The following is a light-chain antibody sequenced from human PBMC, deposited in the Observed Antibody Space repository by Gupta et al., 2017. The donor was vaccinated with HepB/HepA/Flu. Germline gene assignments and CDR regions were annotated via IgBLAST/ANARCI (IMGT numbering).Light chain of an antibody. V-gene: IGKV3-7*01. CDR2: GAS. J-gene: IGKJ2*03. CDR1: QSVSSSY. CDR3: QQDDNLPQYS. Sequence: PGERVTLSCRASQSVSSSYLTWYQQKPGQAPRLLIYGASTRATSIPARFSGSGSGTDFTLTISSRQPEDFAVYYCQQDDNLPQYSFGQGTKLEIK.